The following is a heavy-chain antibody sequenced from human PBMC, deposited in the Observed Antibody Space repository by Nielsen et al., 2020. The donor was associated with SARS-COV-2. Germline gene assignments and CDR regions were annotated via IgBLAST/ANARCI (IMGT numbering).Heavy chain of an antibody. J-gene: IGHJ4*02. CDR2: ISYDGSNK. Sequence: GESLKISCAASGFTFSSYGMHWVRQAPGKGLEWVAVISYDGSNKYYADSVKGRFTISRDNSKNTLYLQMNSLRAEDTAVYYCAKCRAIQLWFDYWGQGTLVTVSS. D-gene: IGHD5-18*01. CDR1: GFTFSSYG. CDR3: AKCRAIQLWFDY. V-gene: IGHV3-30*18.